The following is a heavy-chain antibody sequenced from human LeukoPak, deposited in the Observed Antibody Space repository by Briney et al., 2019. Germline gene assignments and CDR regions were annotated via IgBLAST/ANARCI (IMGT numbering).Heavy chain of an antibody. CDR3: ATFSNTGY. Sequence: ASVRVSCKVSGYAFTDFYMHCGPQAPGKGLKWRGLVDPEDGETIYAEKFQGRVIITADTSTDTAYMGPSSLRSEVTAVYNCATFSNTGYSGRATRVSASS. J-gene: IGHJ4*02. CDR1: GYAFTDFY. CDR2: VDPEDGET. V-gene: IGHV1-69-2*01. D-gene: IGHD1-14*01.